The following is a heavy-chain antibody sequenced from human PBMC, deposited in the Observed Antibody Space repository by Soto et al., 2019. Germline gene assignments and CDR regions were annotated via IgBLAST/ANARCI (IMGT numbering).Heavy chain of an antibody. J-gene: IGHJ5*02. CDR3: AKDRDSSGWYLDCFDP. D-gene: IGHD6-19*01. Sequence: QVQLVESGGGVVQPGRSLRLSCAASGFTFSSYGMHWVRQAPGKGLEWVAVLSYDGSNKYYADAVKGRFTISRDNSKNTLYLQMNSLRAEDTAVYYCAKDRDSSGWYLDCFDPWGQGTLVTVSS. CDR1: GFTFSSYG. V-gene: IGHV3-30*18. CDR2: LSYDGSNK.